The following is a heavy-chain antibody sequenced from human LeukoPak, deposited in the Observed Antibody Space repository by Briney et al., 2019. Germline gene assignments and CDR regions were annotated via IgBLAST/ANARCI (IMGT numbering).Heavy chain of an antibody. Sequence: PGGSLRLSCAASGFTFSSYAMHWVRQAPGKGLECVSAISSNGGSTYYANSVKGRFTISRDYSKNTLYLQMGSLRAEDMAVYYCARGYCSSTSCPYYFDYWGQGTLVTVSS. CDR1: GFTFSSYA. CDR2: ISSNGGST. D-gene: IGHD2-2*01. V-gene: IGHV3-64*01. J-gene: IGHJ4*02. CDR3: ARGYCSSTSCPYYFDY.